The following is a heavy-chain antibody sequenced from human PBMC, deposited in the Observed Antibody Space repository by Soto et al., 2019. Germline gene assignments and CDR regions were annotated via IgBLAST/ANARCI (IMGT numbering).Heavy chain of an antibody. D-gene: IGHD4-17*01. CDR3: AKDAISGDAIWFIDF. V-gene: IGHV3-23*01. CDR1: GFTFRNYA. Sequence: LRLSCAASGFTFRNYAMPWARQAPGKGLEWVSSLLRSGSSAYYADSVRGRFTISSDTSANSLYLQMDNLRAEDTAIYYCAKDAISGDAIWFIDFCGQGT. J-gene: IGHJ4*02. CDR2: LLRSGSSA.